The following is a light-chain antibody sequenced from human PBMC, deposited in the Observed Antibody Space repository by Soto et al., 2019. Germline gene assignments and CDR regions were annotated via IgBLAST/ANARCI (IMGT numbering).Light chain of an antibody. CDR2: AAS. CDR3: HQTFSTRSWT. CDR1: QNISSY. V-gene: IGKV1-39*01. J-gene: IGKJ1*01. Sequence: QLAQSPSSLSASVVDRVTITRRASQNISSYLNWYQHKPGKAAKLLIYAASSLQSGVPSRFSGSGSGTDFTLTISTLQPEDFATYYCHQTFSTRSWTFGQGTKVDIK.